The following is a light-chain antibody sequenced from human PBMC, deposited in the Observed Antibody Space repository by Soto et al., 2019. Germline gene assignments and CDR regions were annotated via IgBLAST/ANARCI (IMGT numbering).Light chain of an antibody. CDR3: QQYYSTPLT. J-gene: IGKJ4*01. V-gene: IGKV4-1*01. CDR2: WAS. Sequence: DIVMTQSPDSLAVPLGERATINCKSSQSVLYSSNNKNYLAWYQQKPGQPPKLLIYWASTRESGVPDRFSGSGSGTDFTLTISSLQADDVAVYYCQQYYSTPLTFGGGTKVEIK. CDR1: QSVLYSSNNKNY.